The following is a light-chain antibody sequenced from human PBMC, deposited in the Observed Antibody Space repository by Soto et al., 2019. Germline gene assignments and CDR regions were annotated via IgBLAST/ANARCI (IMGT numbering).Light chain of an antibody. CDR3: QVWDSSSDNYV. V-gene: IGLV3-21*04. J-gene: IGLJ1*01. CDR2: YDS. CDR1: NIGRKT. Sequence: SYELTQPPSVSVAPGKTARITCGGDNIGRKTVHWYQQKPGQAPVLVIYYDSDRHSGIPERFSGSNSGNTATLTISRVEAGDEADYYCQVWDSSSDNYVFGTGTKQTVL.